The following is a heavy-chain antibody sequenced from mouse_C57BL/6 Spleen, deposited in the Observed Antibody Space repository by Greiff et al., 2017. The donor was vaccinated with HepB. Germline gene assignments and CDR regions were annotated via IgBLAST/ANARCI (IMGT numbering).Heavy chain of an antibody. CDR1: GFTFSSYA. J-gene: IGHJ1*03. CDR2: ISDGGSYT. V-gene: IGHV5-4*01. CDR3: ARDPGYDSSHWYFDF. Sequence: EVHLVESGGGLVKPGGSLKLSCAASGFTFSSYAMSWVRQTPEKSLEWVATISDGGSYTYYPDNIKGRITISRDNAKNKLYLQMSHLKSEDTAMYYCARDPGYDSSHWYFDFWGTGTTVTVSS. D-gene: IGHD1-1*01.